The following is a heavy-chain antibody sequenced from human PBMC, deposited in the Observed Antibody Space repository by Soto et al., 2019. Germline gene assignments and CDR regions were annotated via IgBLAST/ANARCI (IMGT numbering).Heavy chain of an antibody. J-gene: IGHJ4*02. V-gene: IGHV1-69*13. CDR2: IIPIFGTA. Sequence: SPVKVSCKASGGTFSSYAISWVRQAPGQGLEWMGGIIPIFGTANYAQKFQGRVTILADDSTNTAYMELTGLRSEDTAVYYCARAPILLGVTIYENYFEYWGQGTLVTVSS. D-gene: IGHD4-17*01. CDR1: GGTFSSYA. CDR3: ARAPILLGVTIYENYFEY.